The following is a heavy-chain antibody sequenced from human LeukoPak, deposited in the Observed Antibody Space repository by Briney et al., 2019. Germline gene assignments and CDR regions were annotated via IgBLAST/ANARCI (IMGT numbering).Heavy chain of an antibody. CDR2: ISAYNGDT. D-gene: IGHD6-19*01. J-gene: IGHJ5*02. CDR3: ARGPSNTSGWKTWFDP. Sequence: GASVKVSCKASGYTFNSHGISWVRQAPGQGLEWMGWISAYNGDTNYAQKFQGRATLTTDRTTSTAYLELRSLRSDDTAVYYCARGPSNTSGWKTWFDPWGQGTLVTVSS. V-gene: IGHV1-18*04. CDR1: GYTFNSHG.